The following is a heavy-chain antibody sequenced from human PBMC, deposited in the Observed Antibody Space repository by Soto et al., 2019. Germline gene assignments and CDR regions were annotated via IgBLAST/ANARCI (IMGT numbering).Heavy chain of an antibody. V-gene: IGHV1-2*02. D-gene: IGHD6-19*01. CDR1: GYTFTGYY. Sequence: GAAVKVSCKASGYTFTGYYMHWVRQAPGQGLEWMGWINPNSGGTNYAQKFQGRVTMTRDTSISTAYMELSRLRSDDTAVYYCAIRPAVAGTRQFDYWGQGTLVTVSS. J-gene: IGHJ4*02. CDR2: INPNSGGT. CDR3: AIRPAVAGTRQFDY.